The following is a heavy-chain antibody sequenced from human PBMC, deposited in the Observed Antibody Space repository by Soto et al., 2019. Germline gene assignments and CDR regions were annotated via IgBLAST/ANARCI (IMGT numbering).Heavy chain of an antibody. J-gene: IGHJ6*02. CDR2: IWYDGSNK. CDR3: ARRDCTGAYCYSWPFNYDLDV. CDR1: GFTFNTYG. V-gene: IGHV3-33*08. D-gene: IGHD2-15*01. Sequence: QVQLVECGGGVVQPGGSLRLSCTTSGFTFNTYGMHWVRQAPGKGLEWVAIIWYDGSNKYYADSVKGRFTISRDNSKNTLYLQMNSLRSEDTALYYFARRDCTGAYCYSWPFNYDLDVWGQGTTVTVSS.